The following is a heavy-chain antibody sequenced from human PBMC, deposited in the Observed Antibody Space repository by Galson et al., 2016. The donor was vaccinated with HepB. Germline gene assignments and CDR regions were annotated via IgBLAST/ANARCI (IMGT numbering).Heavy chain of an antibody. CDR3: ARDGRLGEKGLYDF. CDR2: IYYTGST. Sequence: TLSLTCTVSGGSISSGVYYWSWIRQHPGKGLEWIGYIYYTGSTDCSPSLKSRVTISVDTSKNQFSLKLSSVTAADTAVYYCARDGRLGEKGLYDFWGQGTLVTVSS. V-gene: IGHV4-31*03. D-gene: IGHD3-10*01. J-gene: IGHJ4*02. CDR1: GGSISSGVYY.